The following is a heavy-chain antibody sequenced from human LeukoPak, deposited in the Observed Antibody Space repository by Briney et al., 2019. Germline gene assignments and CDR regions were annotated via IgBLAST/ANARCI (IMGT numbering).Heavy chain of an antibody. V-gene: IGHV1-46*01. Sequence: ASVKVSCKASGYTFTKYYIHWVRQAPGQGLEWMGVINPSGGGTNYAQMFQGRVTMTSDTSTSTAYMELSSLRSGDTAVYYCARDSAYCGGDCYPLRYWGQGTLVTVSS. D-gene: IGHD2-21*02. J-gene: IGHJ4*02. CDR2: INPSGGGT. CDR1: GYTFTKYY. CDR3: ARDSAYCGGDCYPLRY.